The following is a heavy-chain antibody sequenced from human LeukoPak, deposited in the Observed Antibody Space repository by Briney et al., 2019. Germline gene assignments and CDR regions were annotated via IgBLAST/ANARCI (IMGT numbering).Heavy chain of an antibody. CDR1: GYTFTNYG. J-gene: IGHJ4*02. Sequence: ASVKVSCKASGYTFTNYGILWVRQAPGQGFEWMGWISAYNDNTNYAQKLQGRVTMTADSSTSTAYMELRSLRPDDSAVYYCARVFQGSRSSCDYWGQGTLVTVSS. V-gene: IGHV1-18*01. D-gene: IGHD6-13*01. CDR3: ARVFQGSRSSCDY. CDR2: ISAYNDNT.